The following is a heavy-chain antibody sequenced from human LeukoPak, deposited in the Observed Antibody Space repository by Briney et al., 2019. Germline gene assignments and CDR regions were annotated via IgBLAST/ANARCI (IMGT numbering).Heavy chain of an antibody. CDR2: IIPIHGTA. Sequence: SVKVSCKASGGIFSSYAISWMRQAPGQGLEWMGRIIPIHGTANYAQKFQGRVTITADKSTSTAYMELSSLRSEDTAVYYCARAPDGGAFDIWGQGTMVTVSS. V-gene: IGHV1-69*04. CDR1: GGIFSSYA. D-gene: IGHD3-16*01. CDR3: ARAPDGGAFDI. J-gene: IGHJ3*02.